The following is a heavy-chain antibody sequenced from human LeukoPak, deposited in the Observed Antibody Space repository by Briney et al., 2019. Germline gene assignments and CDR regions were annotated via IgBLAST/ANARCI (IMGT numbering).Heavy chain of an antibody. V-gene: IGHV4-4*07. D-gene: IGHD2-2*01. CDR2: IYTSGST. CDR3: AGDLYCSSTSCYPFDY. CDR1: GGSISSYY. J-gene: IGHJ4*02. Sequence: SETLSLTCTVSGGSISSYYWSWIRQPAGKGLEWIGRIYTSGSTNYNPSLKSRVTMSVDTSKNQFSLKLSSVTAADTAVYYCAGDLYCSSTSCYPFDYWGQATLVTVSS.